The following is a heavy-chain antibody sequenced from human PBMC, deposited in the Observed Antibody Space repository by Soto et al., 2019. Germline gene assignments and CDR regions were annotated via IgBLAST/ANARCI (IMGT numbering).Heavy chain of an antibody. J-gene: IGHJ4*02. CDR1: GGSISSGGYS. CDR3: AVQAYDILTGSAVLDY. V-gene: IGHV4-30-2*01. Sequence: SSETLSLTCAVSGGSISSGGYSWSWIRQPPGKGLEWIGYIYHSGSTYYNPSLKSRVTISVDRSKNQFSLKLSSVTAADTAVYYCAVQAYDILTGSAVLDYWGQGTLVTVSS. CDR2: IYHSGST. D-gene: IGHD3-9*01.